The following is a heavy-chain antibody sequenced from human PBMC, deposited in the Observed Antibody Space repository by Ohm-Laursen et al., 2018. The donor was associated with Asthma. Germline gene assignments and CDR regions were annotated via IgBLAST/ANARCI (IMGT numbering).Heavy chain of an antibody. Sequence: VASVKVSCKASGYTFTSYYMHWVRQAPGQGLEWMGIINPSGGSTSYAQKFQGRVTMTRDTSTSTVYMELSSLRSEDTAVYYCARDAYDFWSGYGNWFDPWGQGTLVTVSS. CDR1: GYTFTSYY. D-gene: IGHD3-3*01. V-gene: IGHV1-46*01. CDR3: ARDAYDFWSGYGNWFDP. CDR2: INPSGGST. J-gene: IGHJ5*02.